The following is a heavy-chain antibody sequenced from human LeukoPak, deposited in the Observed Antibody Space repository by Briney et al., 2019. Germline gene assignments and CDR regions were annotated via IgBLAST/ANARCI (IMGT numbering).Heavy chain of an antibody. CDR3: ARFHTSGYYRHFDF. D-gene: IGHD3-22*01. Sequence: KSSETLSLTCTVSGGSISSGGYYWSWIRQHPGKGLEWIAYIYYSGSTYYNPSLKSRVTISVDTSKNQFSLKLSSVTAADTAVYYCARFHTSGYYRHFDFWGQGTLVTVSS. CDR1: GGSISSGGYY. CDR2: IYYSGST. J-gene: IGHJ4*02. V-gene: IGHV4-31*03.